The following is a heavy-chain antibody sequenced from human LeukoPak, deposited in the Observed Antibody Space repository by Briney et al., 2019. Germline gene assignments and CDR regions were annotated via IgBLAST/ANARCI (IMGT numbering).Heavy chain of an antibody. J-gene: IGHJ3*02. V-gene: IGHV4-59*01. CDR1: GGSISSYY. D-gene: IGHD3-3*01. CDR3: ARAPPSTIFGVVIGGDGAFDI. Sequence: PSETLSLTCTVSGGSISSYYWSWIRQPPGKGLEWIGYIYYSGSTNYNPSLKSRVTISVDTSKNQSSLKLSSVTAADTAVYYCARAPPSTIFGVVIGGDGAFDIWGQGTMVTVSS. CDR2: IYYSGST.